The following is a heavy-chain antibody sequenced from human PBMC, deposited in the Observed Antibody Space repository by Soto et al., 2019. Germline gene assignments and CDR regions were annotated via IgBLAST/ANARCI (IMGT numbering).Heavy chain of an antibody. J-gene: IGHJ4*02. Sequence: GGSLRLSCAASGFTFSSYAMHWVRQAPGKGLEWVAVISYDGSNKYYADSVKGRFTISRDNSKNTLYLQMNSLRAEDTAVYYCARDLGFLEWLLYYWGQGALVTVSS. V-gene: IGHV3-30-3*01. CDR3: ARDLGFLEWLLYY. CDR2: ISYDGSNK. D-gene: IGHD3-3*01. CDR1: GFTFSSYA.